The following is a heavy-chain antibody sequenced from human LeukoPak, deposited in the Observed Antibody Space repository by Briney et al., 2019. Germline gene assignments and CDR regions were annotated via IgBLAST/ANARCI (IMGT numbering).Heavy chain of an antibody. D-gene: IGHD6-13*01. CDR3: AKRMGYSRGVDY. CDR1: GFTFSSYG. J-gene: IGHJ4*02. Sequence: GGSLRLSCAASGFTFSSYGMHWVRQAPGKGLEWVAVISYDGSNKYYADSVKGRFTISRDNSKNTLYLQMNSLRAEDTAVYYCAKRMGYSRGVDYWGQGTLVTVSS. CDR2: ISYDGSNK. V-gene: IGHV3-30*18.